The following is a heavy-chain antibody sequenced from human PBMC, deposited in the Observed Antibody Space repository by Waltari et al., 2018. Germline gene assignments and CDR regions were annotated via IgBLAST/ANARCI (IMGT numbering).Heavy chain of an antibody. J-gene: IGHJ4*02. Sequence: QLLESGGGWIQPGGSLRLSCVASGFTFSNFSISWVRPAPGKGLGWVSGITSGGGDTYYADSVRGRFTISRDNARNRLYLQMNSLRDEDTAVYYCAKEIHTIGRPCFDCWGQGVRVTVSS. CDR2: ITSGGGDT. CDR1: GFTFSNFS. CDR3: AKEIHTIGRPCFDC. V-gene: IGHV3-23*01.